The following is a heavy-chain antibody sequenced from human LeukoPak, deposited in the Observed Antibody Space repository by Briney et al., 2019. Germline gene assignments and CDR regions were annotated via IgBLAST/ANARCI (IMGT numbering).Heavy chain of an antibody. CDR3: AKDMGVVGNDAFDI. Sequence: SLRPSWAPSGFTVDDYAMHWVRQAPGKGLEWVSGISWNSGSIGYADSVKGRFTISRDNAKNSLYLQMNSLRAEDTALYYCAKDMGVVGNDAFDIWGQGTMVTVSS. D-gene: IGHD1-26*01. CDR2: ISWNSGSI. J-gene: IGHJ3*02. V-gene: IGHV3-9*01. CDR1: GFTVDDYA.